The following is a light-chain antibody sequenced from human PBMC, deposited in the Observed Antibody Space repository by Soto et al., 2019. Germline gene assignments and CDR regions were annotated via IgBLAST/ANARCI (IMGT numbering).Light chain of an antibody. Sequence: DIQMTQSPSSMSASVGDRVTITCRASQGIRNDLGWFQQKPGKAPKRLIYSASTLQSGVSSRFSGGGSGTEFTLTINNLQPEDFATYYCLQHNTYPLTFGQGTKVDIK. J-gene: IGKJ1*01. CDR1: QGIRND. CDR2: SAS. CDR3: LQHNTYPLT. V-gene: IGKV1-17*02.